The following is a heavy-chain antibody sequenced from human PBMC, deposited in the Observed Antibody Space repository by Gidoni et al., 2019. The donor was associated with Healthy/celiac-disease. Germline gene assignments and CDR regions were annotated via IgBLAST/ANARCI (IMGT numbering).Heavy chain of an antibody. CDR1: GFSLSTSGVG. D-gene: IGHD1-1*01. V-gene: IGHV2-5*02. J-gene: IGHJ4*02. CDR2: IYWDDDK. Sequence: QITLKESGPTLVKPTQTLTLTCTFSGFSLSTSGVGVGWIRQPPGKALEWLALIYWDDDKRYSPSLKNRLTITKDTSKNQVVLTMTNMDPVDTATYYCAHRPAPWNGGGYFDYWGQGTLVTVSS. CDR3: AHRPAPWNGGGYFDY.